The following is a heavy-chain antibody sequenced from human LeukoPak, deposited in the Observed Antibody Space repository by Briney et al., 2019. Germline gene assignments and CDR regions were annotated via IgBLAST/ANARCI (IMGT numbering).Heavy chain of an antibody. CDR3: ARELRWKTYFDY. CDR2: IYYSGST. J-gene: IGHJ4*02. D-gene: IGHD4-23*01. CDR1: GGSISSGDYY. Sequence: SETLSLTCTVSGGSISSGDYYWSWIRQPPGKGLEWIGYIYYSGSTYYNPSLKSRVTISVDTSKNQFSLKLSSVTAADTAVYYCARELRWKTYFDYWGQGTLVTVSS. V-gene: IGHV4-30-4*01.